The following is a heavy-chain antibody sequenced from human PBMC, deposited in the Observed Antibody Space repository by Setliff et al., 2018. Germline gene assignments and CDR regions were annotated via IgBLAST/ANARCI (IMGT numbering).Heavy chain of an antibody. CDR1: GFSISSGY. V-gene: IGHV3-30*04. CDR3: ARVLTGASFDY. J-gene: IGHJ4*02. CDR2: ISYDGSNK. D-gene: IGHD7-27*01. Sequence: LSLTCSVSGFSISSGYYWGWIRQPPGKGLEWVAVISYDGSNKYYADSVKGRFTISRDDSKNTLYLQMNSLRPEDTAVYYCARVLTGASFDYWGQGTLVTVSS.